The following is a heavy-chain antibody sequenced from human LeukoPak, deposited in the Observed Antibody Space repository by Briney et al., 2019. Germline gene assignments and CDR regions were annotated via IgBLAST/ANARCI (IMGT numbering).Heavy chain of an antibody. V-gene: IGHV3-53*01. CDR2: IYSAGST. Sequence: GGSLRLSCAASGFTVSTNYMNWVRQAPGKGLEWVSVIYSAGSTYYADSVKGRFTISRDNPKNTLYLQMNSLRAEDTAVYYCARDTVTTFRFRDYYYYGMDVWGQGTTVTVSS. CDR1: GFTVSTNY. CDR3: ARDTVTTFRFRDYYYYGMDV. D-gene: IGHD4-17*01. J-gene: IGHJ6*02.